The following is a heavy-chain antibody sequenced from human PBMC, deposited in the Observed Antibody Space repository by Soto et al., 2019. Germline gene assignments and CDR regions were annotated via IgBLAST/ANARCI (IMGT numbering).Heavy chain of an antibody. J-gene: IGHJ1*01. CDR3: ARENSRISPRLFQH. Sequence: GGSLRLSCVASGFIFSDYAMHWARQAPGKGLEWVALISPAGTNQYYADSAKGRFTISRDNSKNTLYLQMNSLRPEDTGLYYCARENSRISPRLFQHWGHGTLVAVSS. CDR1: GFIFSDYA. V-gene: IGHV3-30-3*01. D-gene: IGHD6-6*01. CDR2: ISPAGTNQ.